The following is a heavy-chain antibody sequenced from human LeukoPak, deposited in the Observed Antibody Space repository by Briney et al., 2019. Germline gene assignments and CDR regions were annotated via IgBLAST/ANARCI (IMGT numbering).Heavy chain of an antibody. V-gene: IGHV1-2*02. CDR2: INPNSGGT. CDR3: ARVKYGARIGRYFDY. D-gene: IGHD1-26*01. J-gene: IGHJ4*02. CDR1: GYTSTGYY. Sequence: ASVKVSCKASGYTSTGYYMHWVRQAPGQGLEWMGWINPNSGGTNYAQKFQGRVTMTRDTSISTAYMELSRLRSDDTAVYYCARVKYGARIGRYFDYWGQGTLVTVSS.